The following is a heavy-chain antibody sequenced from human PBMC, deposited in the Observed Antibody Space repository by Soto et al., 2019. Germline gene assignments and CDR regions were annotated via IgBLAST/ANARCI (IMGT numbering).Heavy chain of an antibody. CDR1: GFIFSDYY. D-gene: IGHD5-18*01. J-gene: IGHJ3*02. V-gene: IGHV3-11*05. CDR3: ARDGYTYGYGAFDI. CDR2: ISSGGSYT. Sequence: PGGSLRLSCAASGFIFSDYYMSWIRQAPGKGLEWVSYISSGGSYTSYADSVMGRFTISRDNAKNSLYLQMNSLRAEDTAVYYCARDGYTYGYGAFDIWGQGTMVTVSS.